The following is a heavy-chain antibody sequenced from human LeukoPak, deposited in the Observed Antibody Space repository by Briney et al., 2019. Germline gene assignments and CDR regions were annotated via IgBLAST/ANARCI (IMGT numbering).Heavy chain of an antibody. CDR3: ARDPEGIAVAEGDY. Sequence: GGPLRLSCAASGFTFSSYWMSWVRQAPGKGLEWVANIKQDGCEKYYVDSVKGRFNISRDNAKNSLYLQMNSLRAEDTGVYYCARDPEGIAVAEGDYWGQGTLVTVCS. J-gene: IGHJ4*02. D-gene: IGHD6-19*01. V-gene: IGHV3-7*01. CDR1: GFTFSSYW. CDR2: IKQDGCEK.